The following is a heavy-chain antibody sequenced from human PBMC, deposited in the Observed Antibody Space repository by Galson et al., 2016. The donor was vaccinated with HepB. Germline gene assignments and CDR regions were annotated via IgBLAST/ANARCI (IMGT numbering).Heavy chain of an antibody. J-gene: IGHJ6*02. CDR1: GFTFSGYS. CDR3: ARDRSSSSWFGGMDV. V-gene: IGHV3-21*01. D-gene: IGHD6-6*01. CDR2: ISSSSSYI. Sequence: SLRLSCAASGFTFSGYSMNWVRQAPGKGLEWVSSISSSSSYIYYADSVKGRFTISRDNAKNSLYLQMNTLRAEDTAVYYCARDRSSSSWFGGMDVWGQGTTVTVSS.